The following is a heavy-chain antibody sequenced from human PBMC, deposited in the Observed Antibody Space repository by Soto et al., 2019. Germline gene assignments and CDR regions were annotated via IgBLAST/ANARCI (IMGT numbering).Heavy chain of an antibody. CDR2: IYYSGST. D-gene: IGHD3-22*01. Sequence: PSETLSLTCTVSCGSISSYYWSWIRQPPGKGLEWIGYIYYSGSTNYNPSLKSRVTISVDTSKNQSSLKLSSVTAADTAVYYCARGGGFTYYYDSSGYYPWGQGTLVTVSS. CDR3: ARGGGFTYYYDSSGYYP. CDR1: CGSISSYY. J-gene: IGHJ5*02. V-gene: IGHV4-59*01.